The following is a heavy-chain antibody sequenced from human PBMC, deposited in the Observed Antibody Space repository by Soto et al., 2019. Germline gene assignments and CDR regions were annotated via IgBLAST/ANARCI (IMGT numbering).Heavy chain of an antibody. CDR3: ARDPSGQLDPDYYYYAMDV. D-gene: IGHD3-10*01. Sequence: QVQVVESGGGVVQPGRSLRLSCAGSGFTFRNYGMHWVRQAPGKGLEWMAIVWYDGTNKYYADSVKGRFTISRDNSKNTVYLQMSSLRAEDTAVYYCARDPSGQLDPDYYYYAMDVWGQGTTVTVSS. V-gene: IGHV3-33*01. J-gene: IGHJ6*02. CDR1: GFTFRNYG. CDR2: VWYDGTNK.